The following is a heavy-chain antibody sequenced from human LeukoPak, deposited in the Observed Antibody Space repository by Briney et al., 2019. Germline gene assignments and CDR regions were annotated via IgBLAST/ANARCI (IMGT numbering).Heavy chain of an antibody. CDR2: IYYSGST. CDR1: GGSISSYY. Sequence: SETLSLTCTVSGGSISSYYWSWIRQPPGKGLEWIGYIYYSGSTNYNPSLKSRVTISVDTSKNQFSLKLSSVTAADPAVYYCASIGYSSSWYYFDYWGQGTLVTVSS. CDR3: ASIGYSSSWYYFDY. J-gene: IGHJ4*02. D-gene: IGHD6-13*01. V-gene: IGHV4-59*01.